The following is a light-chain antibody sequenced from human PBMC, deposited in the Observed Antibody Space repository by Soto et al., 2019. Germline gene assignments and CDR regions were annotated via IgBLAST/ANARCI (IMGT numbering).Light chain of an antibody. Sequence: EIVLTQSPGFLSLSPGERATLSCRASQSVDSSFFAWYQQKTGQAPRLLIYGASKRATGIPDRFRGSGSGTDFTLTISRLEPEDFAVYYCQQYGSSGTFGQGTKVEIK. CDR2: GAS. CDR3: QQYGSSGT. V-gene: IGKV3-20*01. J-gene: IGKJ1*01. CDR1: QSVDSSF.